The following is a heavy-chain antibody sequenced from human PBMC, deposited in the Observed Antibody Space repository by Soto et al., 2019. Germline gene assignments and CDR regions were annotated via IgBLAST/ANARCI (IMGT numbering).Heavy chain of an antibody. D-gene: IGHD3-16*01. CDR2: MNPGSGDT. Sequence: ASVKVSCKASGYSFTNNDVSWVRQATGQGLEWMGWMNPGSGDTGYAQKFQGRVTMTRDISIATAYMELSSLRSDDTAIYYCARMATFGSLNWFDPWGQGTLVNVSS. J-gene: IGHJ5*02. CDR3: ARMATFGSLNWFDP. V-gene: IGHV1-8*01. CDR1: GYSFTNND.